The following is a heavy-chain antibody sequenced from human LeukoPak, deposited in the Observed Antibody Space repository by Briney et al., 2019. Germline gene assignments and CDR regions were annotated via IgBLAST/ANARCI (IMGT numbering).Heavy chain of an antibody. Sequence: GTSLRLSCAASGFPFSSYGMHWVRQAPGKGLEWVARLVYDARSDYANSVKGRFSISRDDSKNTLFLDMSNLRVEDTALYYCARDLSAAFDFWGQGVLVPVPS. J-gene: IGHJ4*02. V-gene: IGHV3-33*01. D-gene: IGHD6-19*01. CDR3: ARDLSAAFDF. CDR2: LVYDARS. CDR1: GFPFSSYG.